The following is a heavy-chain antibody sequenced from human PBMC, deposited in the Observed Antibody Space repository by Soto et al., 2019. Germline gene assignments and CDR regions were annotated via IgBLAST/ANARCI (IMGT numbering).Heavy chain of an antibody. Sequence: PWGSLRLSCAASGFTVSSNYMSCVRQAPGKGLEWVSVIYSGGSTYYADSVKGRFTISRDNSKNTLYLQMNSLRAEDTAVYYCDIPPEGSSGWALDAMDIWGQGTMVTVSS. V-gene: IGHV3-53*05. D-gene: IGHD6-19*01. CDR2: IYSGGST. CDR1: GFTVSSNY. CDR3: DIPPEGSSGWALDAMDI. J-gene: IGHJ3*02.